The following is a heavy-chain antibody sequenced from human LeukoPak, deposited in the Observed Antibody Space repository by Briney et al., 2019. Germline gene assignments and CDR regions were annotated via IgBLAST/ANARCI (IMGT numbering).Heavy chain of an antibody. CDR2: IYYSGST. V-gene: IGHV4-59*11. D-gene: IGHD3-22*01. Sequence: SETLSLTCTVSGGSISSHHWSWIRQPPGKGLEWIGYIYYSGSTNYNPSLKSRVTISVDTSKNQFSLKLSSVTAADTAVYYCARGLSGYPYYYYYYYMDVWGKGTTVTVSS. J-gene: IGHJ6*03. CDR3: ARGLSGYPYYYYYYYMDV. CDR1: GGSISSHH.